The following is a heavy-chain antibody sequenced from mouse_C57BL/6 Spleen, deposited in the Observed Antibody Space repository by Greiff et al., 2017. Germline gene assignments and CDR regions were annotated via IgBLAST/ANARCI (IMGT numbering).Heavy chain of an antibody. Sequence: QVQLQQPGAELVKPGASVTMSCKASGYTFTSYWITWVKQRPGQGLEWIGDIHPNSGSTNYNEKFKSKATLTVDKSSSTAYMQLRSLTSEYSAVYYCARWRSMHYWGQGTSVTVSS. CDR3: ARWRSMHY. J-gene: IGHJ4*01. V-gene: IGHV1-55*01. CDR1: GYTFTSYW. CDR2: IHPNSGST.